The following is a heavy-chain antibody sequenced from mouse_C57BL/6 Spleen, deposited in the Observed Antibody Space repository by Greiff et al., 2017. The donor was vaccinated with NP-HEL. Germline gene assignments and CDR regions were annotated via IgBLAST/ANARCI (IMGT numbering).Heavy chain of an antibody. CDR3: ARPTTVVAPYAMDY. V-gene: IGHV14-2*01. Sequence: EVKLMESGAELVKPGASVKLSCTASGFNIKDYYMHWVKQRTEQGLEWIGRIDPEDGETKYAPKFQGKATITADTSSNTAYLQLSSLTSEDTAVYYCARPTTVVAPYAMDYWGQGTSVTVSS. CDR2: IDPEDGET. D-gene: IGHD1-1*01. CDR1: GFNIKDYY. J-gene: IGHJ4*01.